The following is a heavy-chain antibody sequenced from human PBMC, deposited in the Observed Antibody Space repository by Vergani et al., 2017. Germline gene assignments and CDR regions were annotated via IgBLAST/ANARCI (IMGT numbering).Heavy chain of an antibody. J-gene: IGHJ5*02. Sequence: QVQLQESGPGLVKPSETLSLTCAVSGYSISSGYYWGWIRQPPGKGLEWIGSIYHSGSTYYNPSLKSRVTISVDTSKNQFSLKLSSATAADTAVYYCARHFGTTGTTGWFDPWGQGTLVTVSS. CDR2: IYHSGST. CDR3: ARHFGTTGTTGWFDP. CDR1: GYSISSGYY. V-gene: IGHV4-38-2*01. D-gene: IGHD1-1*01.